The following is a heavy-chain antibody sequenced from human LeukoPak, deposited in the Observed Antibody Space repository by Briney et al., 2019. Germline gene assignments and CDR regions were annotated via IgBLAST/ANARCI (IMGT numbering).Heavy chain of an antibody. Sequence: GGSLRLSCAASGFTVSSNYMSWVRQAPGKGLEWVSVIYSGGSTYYADSVKGRFTISRDNSKNTLYLQMNSLRAEDTAVYYCARDYCSSTSCYEYYFDYWGQGTLVTVSS. CDR2: IYSGGST. V-gene: IGHV3-66*01. J-gene: IGHJ4*02. CDR1: GFTVSSNY. D-gene: IGHD2-2*01. CDR3: ARDYCSSTSCYEYYFDY.